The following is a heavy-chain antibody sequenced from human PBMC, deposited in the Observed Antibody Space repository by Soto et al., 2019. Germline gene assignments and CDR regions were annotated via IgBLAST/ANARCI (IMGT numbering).Heavy chain of an antibody. J-gene: IGHJ4*02. D-gene: IGHD3-9*01. Sequence: TSVTKCLTCPVSGGNIIGSNHYWARIRQPPGEGLEWIGSMYHSGNTYYNPSLNSRVTISVEPSKNQFSLKLSSVTAADTALYFCASHYFDSWTGHYTGVFYFDFWGQGALVTV. V-gene: IGHV4-39*01. CDR3: ASHYFDSWTGHYTGVFYFDF. CDR2: MYHSGNT. CDR1: GGNIIGSNHY.